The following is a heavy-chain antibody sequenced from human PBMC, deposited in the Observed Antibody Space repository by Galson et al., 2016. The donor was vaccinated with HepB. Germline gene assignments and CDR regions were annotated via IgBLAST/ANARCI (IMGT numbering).Heavy chain of an antibody. J-gene: IGHJ4*02. D-gene: IGHD2-2*01. CDR3: ARILVPAYRTNYYFDY. V-gene: IGHV3-21*03. Sequence: SLRLSCAASGFTFSKYSMNWVRQAPGKGLQWVSSISSSSNDIQYADSMKGRFTISRDTSKNQVVLTMTNMDPVDTATYYCARILVPAYRTNYYFDYWGQGTLVTVSS. CDR2: ISSSSNDI. CDR1: GFTFSKYS.